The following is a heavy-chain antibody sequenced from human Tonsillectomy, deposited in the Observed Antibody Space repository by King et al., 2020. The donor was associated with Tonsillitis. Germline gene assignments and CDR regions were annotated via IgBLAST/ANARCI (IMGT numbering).Heavy chain of an antibody. V-gene: IGHV4-39*01. Sequence: QLQESGPGLVKPSETLSLTCTVSGGSIGSSSYYWGWIRQSPGKGPEWIGFIHFSGATYYNPSLKSRVTISVDTSKNQFSLKLSSVTAADTAVYYCARPQAISSSSSNPDYFDYWGQGTLVTVSS. CDR3: ARPQAISSSSSNPDYFDY. D-gene: IGHD6-6*01. J-gene: IGHJ4*02. CDR2: IHFSGAT. CDR1: GGSIGSSSYY.